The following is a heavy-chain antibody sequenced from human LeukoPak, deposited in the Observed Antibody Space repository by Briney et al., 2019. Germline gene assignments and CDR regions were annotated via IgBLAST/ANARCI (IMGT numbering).Heavy chain of an antibody. V-gene: IGHV3-48*01. CDR2: INNDRSSI. CDR3: ARDSPPNGGGWYNY. J-gene: IGHJ4*02. Sequence: GGSLRLSCAASGFTFSEHSMNWVRQAPGKGLEWISYINNDRSSIADSVKGRFTISSDTAENSLFLQMNSLRAEDTAVYYCARDSPPNGGGWYNYGGRETLVTVPS. CDR1: GFTFSEHS. D-gene: IGHD6-19*01.